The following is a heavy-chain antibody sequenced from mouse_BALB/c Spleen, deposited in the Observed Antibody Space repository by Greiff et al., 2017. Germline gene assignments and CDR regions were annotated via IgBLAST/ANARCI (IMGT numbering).Heavy chain of an antibody. CDR2: ISYSGST. CDR1: GDSITSGY. D-gene: IGHD1-1*01. CDR3: ARFLYYGSSYGYFDY. Sequence: EVQLVESGPSLVKPSQTLSLTCSVTGDSITSGYWNWIRKFPGNKLEYVGYISYSGSTYYNPSLKSRISITRDTSKNQYYLQLNSVTTEDTATYYCARFLYYGSSYGYFDYWGQGTTLTVSS. V-gene: IGHV3-8*02. J-gene: IGHJ2*01.